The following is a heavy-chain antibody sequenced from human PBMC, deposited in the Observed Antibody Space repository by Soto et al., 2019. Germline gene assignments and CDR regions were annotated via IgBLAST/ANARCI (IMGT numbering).Heavy chain of an antibody. V-gene: IGHV3-23*01. CDR1: GFTFSSYA. J-gene: IGHJ4*02. Sequence: PGGSLRLSCAASGFTFSSYAMGWVRQGPGKGLEWVAVVSIGGSTHYADSVRGRFTISRDNSKNTLSLQMNSLTAEDTAVYCCAKRRGAGGHFDYWGQGALVTVSS. CDR2: VSIGGST. D-gene: IGHD2-15*01. CDR3: AKRRGAGGHFDY.